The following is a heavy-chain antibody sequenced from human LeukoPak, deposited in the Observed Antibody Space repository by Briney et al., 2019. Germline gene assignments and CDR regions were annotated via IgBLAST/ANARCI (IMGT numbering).Heavy chain of an antibody. D-gene: IGHD1/OR15-1a*01. CDR2: IRGSGADK. J-gene: IGHJ4*02. Sequence: GGSLRLSCAASGFSFSTYSMSWVRQAPGKGLEWGSSIRGSGADKYYADSVKGRFSISRDNSQDTLSLQMNSLRAEDTAVYYCAKISWDGRGTFDWGRGTLVTVSS. V-gene: IGHV3-23*01. CDR1: GFSFSTYS. CDR3: AKISWDGRGTFD.